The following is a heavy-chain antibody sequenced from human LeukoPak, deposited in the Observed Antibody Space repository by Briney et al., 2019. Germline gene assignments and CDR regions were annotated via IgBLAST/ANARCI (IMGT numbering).Heavy chain of an antibody. CDR1: GFTFSSYA. CDR3: AAGYGRRYYFDH. V-gene: IGHV3-23*01. D-gene: IGHD2-15*01. CDR2: ISGSGGST. J-gene: IGHJ4*02. Sequence: PGGSLRLSCAASGFTFSSYAMSWVRQAPGKGLEWVSAISGSGGSTYYADSVKGRFTISRDNSKNTLYLQMNSLRAEDTAVYYCAAGYGRRYYFDHWGQGTLVTVSS.